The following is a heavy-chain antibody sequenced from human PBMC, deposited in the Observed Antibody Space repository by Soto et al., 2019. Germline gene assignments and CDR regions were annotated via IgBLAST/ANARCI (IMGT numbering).Heavy chain of an antibody. CDR1: GFTFSTFA. J-gene: IGHJ4*02. Sequence: GGSLRLSCAASGFTFSTFAMSWVRQAPVKGLEWVSGISVSGDSRYDADSVKGRFTISRDNSKSTLYLQMNSLRAEDTAVYYCATIFRYGDPEYWGQGVLVTVSS. CDR2: ISVSGDSR. D-gene: IGHD2-21*02. CDR3: ATIFRYGDPEY. V-gene: IGHV3-23*01.